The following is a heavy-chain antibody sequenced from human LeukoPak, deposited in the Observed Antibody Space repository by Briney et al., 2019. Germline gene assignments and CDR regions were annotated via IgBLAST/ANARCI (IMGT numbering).Heavy chain of an antibody. Sequence: SETLSLXCTVSGGSISSGDYYWSWIRQPPGKGLEWIGYIYYSGSTYYNPSLKSRVTISVDTSKNQFSLKLSSVTAADTAVYYCASFLRTVAEDYWGQGTLVTVSS. CDR1: GGSISSGDYY. V-gene: IGHV4-30-4*08. J-gene: IGHJ4*02. D-gene: IGHD6-19*01. CDR2: IYYSGST. CDR3: ASFLRTVAEDY.